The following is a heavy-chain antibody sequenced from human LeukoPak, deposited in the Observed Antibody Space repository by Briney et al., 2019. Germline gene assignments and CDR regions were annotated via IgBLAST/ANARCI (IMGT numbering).Heavy chain of an antibody. J-gene: IGHJ4*02. Sequence: GGSLRLSCAASGFTFTSYSMSWVRQAPGKGLEWVAVISYDGSNKYYADSVKGRFTISRDNSKNTLYLQMNSLRAEDTAVYYCASLRYAPFYWGQGTLVTVSS. CDR3: ASLRYAPFY. CDR1: GFTFTSYS. CDR2: ISYDGSNK. D-gene: IGHD1-1*01. V-gene: IGHV3-30*04.